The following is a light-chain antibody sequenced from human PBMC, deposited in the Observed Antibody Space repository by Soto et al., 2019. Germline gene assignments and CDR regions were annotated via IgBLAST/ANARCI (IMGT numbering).Light chain of an antibody. J-gene: IGKJ1*01. CDR2: GAS. CDR3: QQFDSSVT. V-gene: IGKV3-20*01. CDR1: KSVSSTF. Sequence: EIVLTQSPGSLSLSPGEGTTLSCRARKSVSSTFFAWYQQRPGQAPRLLMYGASSRATGIPERFSGSGSGTDFTLTITRLEPEDFAVYYCQQFDSSVTFGQGTKVEIK.